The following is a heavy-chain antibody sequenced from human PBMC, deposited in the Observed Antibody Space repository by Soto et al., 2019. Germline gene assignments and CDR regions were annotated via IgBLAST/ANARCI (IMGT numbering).Heavy chain of an antibody. J-gene: IGHJ4*02. D-gene: IGHD6-19*01. CDR2: ISSNGGST. Sequence: GGSLRLSCAASGFTFSSYAMHWVRQAPGEGLEYVSAISSNGGSTYYANSVKGRFTISRDNSKNTLYLQMGSLRAEDMAVYYSARAYSSGWSFDYWGQGTLVTVSS. CDR1: GFTFSSYA. V-gene: IGHV3-64*01. CDR3: ARAYSSGWSFDY.